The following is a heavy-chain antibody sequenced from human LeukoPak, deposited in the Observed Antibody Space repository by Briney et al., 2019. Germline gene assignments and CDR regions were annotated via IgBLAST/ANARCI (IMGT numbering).Heavy chain of an antibody. Sequence: GGSLRLSCAASGFTFSIYRMNWVRQAPGKGLEWVSAISSSRSYIYYAGSVKGRFTISRDDAKNSLYLQMNSLRAEDTAVYYCARERDPGNWFDPWGQGTLVTVSS. D-gene: IGHD1-1*01. CDR1: GFTFSIYR. CDR2: ISSSRSYI. CDR3: ARERDPGNWFDP. J-gene: IGHJ5*02. V-gene: IGHV3-21*01.